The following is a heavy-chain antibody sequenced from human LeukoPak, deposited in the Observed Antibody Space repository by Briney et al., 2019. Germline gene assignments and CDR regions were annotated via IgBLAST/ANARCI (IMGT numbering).Heavy chain of an antibody. CDR1: GYTFTGYY. CDR2: LNPDSGGT. CDR3: ARGAHSRSYFLIDY. D-gene: IGHD1-26*01. V-gene: IGHV1-2*02. J-gene: IGHJ4*02. Sequence: ASVKVSCKASGYTFTGYYMHWVRQAPGQGPEWMGWLNPDSGGTNYAQNFQARVTVTRDTSITTAYMELTRLTSDDTAVYYCARGAHSRSYFLIDYWGQGTLVTVSS.